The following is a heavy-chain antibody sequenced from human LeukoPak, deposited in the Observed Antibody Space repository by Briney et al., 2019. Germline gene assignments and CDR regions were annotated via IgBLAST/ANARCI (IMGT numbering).Heavy chain of an antibody. Sequence: PGGSLRLSCAASGFTFSSYWMHWVRQAPGKGLVWVSRINSDGSSTSYADSVKGRFTISRDNAKNTLYLQMNSLRAEDTAVYYCAKAVYSSGWYFDYWGQGTLVTVSS. CDR1: GFTFSSYW. V-gene: IGHV3-74*01. D-gene: IGHD6-19*01. CDR3: AKAVYSSGWYFDY. J-gene: IGHJ4*02. CDR2: INSDGSST.